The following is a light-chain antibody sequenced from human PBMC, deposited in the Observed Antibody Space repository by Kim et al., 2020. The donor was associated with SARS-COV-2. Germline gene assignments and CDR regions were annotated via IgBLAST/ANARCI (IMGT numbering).Light chain of an antibody. V-gene: IGKV3-20*01. Sequence: PGDRVSPAGRASQGVRTSYLAWYRHKPGQAPRLLIYGAASRSTGSQDRFSGSGSGTDLTLTISRLEPEDFAGYYCQQYVSSPRTFGQGTKLEI. CDR3: QQYVSSPRT. J-gene: IGKJ2*01. CDR1: QGVRTSY. CDR2: GAA.